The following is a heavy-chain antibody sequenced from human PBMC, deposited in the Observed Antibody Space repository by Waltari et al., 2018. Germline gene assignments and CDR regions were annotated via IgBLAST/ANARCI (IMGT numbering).Heavy chain of an antibody. Sequence: QVQLVQSGAEVKKPGASVKVSCKASGYTFTSYAMHWVRQAPGQRLEWMGWINAGNGNTKYSQKFQGRVTMTEDTSTDTAYMELSSLRSEDTAVYYCATGIAVAGRGFDPWGQGTLVTVSS. CDR1: GYTFTSYA. D-gene: IGHD6-19*01. V-gene: IGHV1-3*01. CDR2: INAGNGNT. J-gene: IGHJ5*02. CDR3: ATGIAVAGRGFDP.